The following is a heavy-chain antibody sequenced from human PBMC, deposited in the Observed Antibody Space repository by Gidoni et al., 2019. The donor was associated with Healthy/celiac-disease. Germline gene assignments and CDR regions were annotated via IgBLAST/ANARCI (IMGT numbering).Heavy chain of an antibody. D-gene: IGHD3-22*01. CDR2: ISWDGGST. CDR1: GFTFDDYT. Sequence: EVQLVESGGVVVQPGGSLRLSCAASGFTFDDYTMHWVRQAPGKGLEWVSLISWDGGSTYYADSVKGRFTISRDNSKNSLYLQMNSLRTEDTALYYCAKDITKFVGYYYDSSGSYFDYWGQGTLVTVSS. CDR3: AKDITKFVGYYYDSSGSYFDY. V-gene: IGHV3-43*01. J-gene: IGHJ4*02.